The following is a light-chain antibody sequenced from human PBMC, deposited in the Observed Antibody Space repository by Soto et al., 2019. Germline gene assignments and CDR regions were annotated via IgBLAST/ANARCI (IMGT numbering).Light chain of an antibody. CDR3: QQYNSYPYT. J-gene: IGKJ2*01. CDR2: DAS. CDR1: QSIGRW. V-gene: IGKV1-5*01. Sequence: DIQMTQPPSTLSASIGDRVTITCRASQSIGRWLAWYQHKAGKAPKLLIYDASTLESGVPSRFSGSGSETEFTLTVNSLQPDDFATYYCQQYNSYPYTFGQGTKVDIK.